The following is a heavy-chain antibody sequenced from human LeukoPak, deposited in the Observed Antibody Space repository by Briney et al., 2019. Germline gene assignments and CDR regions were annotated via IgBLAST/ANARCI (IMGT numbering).Heavy chain of an antibody. J-gene: IGHJ3*02. Sequence: SETLSLTCTVSGGSISSSSYYWGWIRQPPGKGLAWIGSIYYSGSTYYNPSLKSRVTISVDTSKNQFSLKLSSVTAADTAVYYCASTMVRGVPYAFDIWGQGTMVTVSS. V-gene: IGHV4-39*01. D-gene: IGHD3-10*01. CDR1: GGSISSSSYY. CDR2: IYYSGST. CDR3: ASTMVRGVPYAFDI.